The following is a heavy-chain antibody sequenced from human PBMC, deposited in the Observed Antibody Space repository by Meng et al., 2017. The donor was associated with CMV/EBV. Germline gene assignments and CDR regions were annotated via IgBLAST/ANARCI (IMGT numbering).Heavy chain of an antibody. CDR1: GFTFDDYT. Sequence: GGSLRLSCAASGFTFDDYTMHWVRQAPGKGLEWVSLISWDGGSAYYADSVKGRFTISRDNSKNSLYLQMNSLRTEGTALYYCAKDKGGGLDYWGQGTLVTVSS. V-gene: IGHV3-43*01. J-gene: IGHJ4*02. CDR2: ISWDGGSA. CDR3: AKDKGGGLDY.